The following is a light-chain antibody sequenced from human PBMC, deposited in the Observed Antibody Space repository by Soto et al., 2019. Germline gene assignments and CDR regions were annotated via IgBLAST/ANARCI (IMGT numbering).Light chain of an antibody. J-gene: IGKJ5*01. Sequence: EIVLTQSPATLSLSPGERATLSCRASQSVSSYLAWYQQKPGRAPRLLIYDASNRATGIPARFSGSGSGTDFTLTISSLEPEDFAVHYCQQRSNWPPSITFGQGTRLEIK. CDR3: QQRSNWPPSIT. CDR1: QSVSSY. V-gene: IGKV3-11*01. CDR2: DAS.